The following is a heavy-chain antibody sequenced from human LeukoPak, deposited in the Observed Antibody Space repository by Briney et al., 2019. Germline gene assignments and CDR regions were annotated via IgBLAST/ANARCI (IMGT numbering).Heavy chain of an antibody. V-gene: IGHV3-7*01. D-gene: IGHD5-18*01. CDR1: GFTFSSYW. CDR3: ARGSYAVGY. Sequence: GGSLRLSCTAYGFTFSSYWMSWVRQAPGKGPEWVANIKQDGSEKYYVDSVKGRFTISRDNAKNSLYLQMNSLRAEDTAVYYCARGSYAVGYWGQGTLVTVSS. J-gene: IGHJ4*02. CDR2: IKQDGSEK.